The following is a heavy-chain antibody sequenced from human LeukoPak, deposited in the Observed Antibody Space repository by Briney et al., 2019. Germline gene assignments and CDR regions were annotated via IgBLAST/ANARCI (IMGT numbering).Heavy chain of an antibody. CDR3: TRVSKGYCGGDCYSDY. V-gene: IGHV1-2*02. Sequence: ASLKLSSKASGYTFAGYYVHSMRHAPGHPHERRGWVIANTGGTNYAQKLQGRVTMTRDMSISTAYMELSRLRSDDSAVYYCTRVSKGYCGGDCYSDYWGQVTMVTVAS. CDR2: VIANTGGT. J-gene: IGHJ4*02. D-gene: IGHD2-21*02. CDR1: GYTFAGYY.